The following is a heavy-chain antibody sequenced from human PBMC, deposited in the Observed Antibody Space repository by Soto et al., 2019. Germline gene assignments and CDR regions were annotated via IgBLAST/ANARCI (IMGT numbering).Heavy chain of an antibody. J-gene: IGHJ4*02. Sequence: PGGSLRLSCAASGVTFSDSYMSWSRQAPGQGLEWVPTISGIDGKTFYADSVKGRFAITRDTSQSTLYLQMNSLRAYDTAMYYCARWSYLDYWGQGTRVTVSS. V-gene: IGHV3-23*01. CDR2: ISGIDGKT. D-gene: IGHD3-3*01. CDR3: ARWSYLDY. CDR1: GVTFSDSY.